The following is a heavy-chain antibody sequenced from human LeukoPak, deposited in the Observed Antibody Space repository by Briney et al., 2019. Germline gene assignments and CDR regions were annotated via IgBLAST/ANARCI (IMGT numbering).Heavy chain of an antibody. CDR1: GFTFSSYA. D-gene: IGHD1-7*01. J-gene: IGHJ4*02. CDR3: ARELSGTTSYYFDY. CDR2: ISYDGGNK. V-gene: IGHV3-30-3*01. Sequence: GGSLRLSCAASGFTFSSYAMHWVRQAPGKGLEWVAVISYDGGNKYYADSVKGRFTISRDNAKNSLYLQMNSLRVEDTAVYYCARELSGTTSYYFDYWGQGTLVTVSS.